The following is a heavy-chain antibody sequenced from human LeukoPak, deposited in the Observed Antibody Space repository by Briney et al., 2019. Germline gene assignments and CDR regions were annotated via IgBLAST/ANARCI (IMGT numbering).Heavy chain of an antibody. CDR1: GFTFSSYW. CDR3: ARVGSGSPYRPFDY. D-gene: IGHD3-10*01. Sequence: PGGSLRLSCAVSGFTFSSYWMSWVRQAPGNGPEWVANIKEDESEKNYVDSVKGRFTISRDSAKNSLYLQMNSLRAEDTAVYYCARVGSGSPYRPFDYWGQGTLVTVSS. V-gene: IGHV3-7*01. CDR2: IKEDESEK. J-gene: IGHJ4*02.